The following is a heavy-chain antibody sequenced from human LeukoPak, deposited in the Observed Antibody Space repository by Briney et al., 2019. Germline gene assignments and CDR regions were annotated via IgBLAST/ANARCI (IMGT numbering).Heavy chain of an antibody. J-gene: IGHJ4*02. CDR1: GFTFSLFW. D-gene: IGHD3-22*01. Sequence: GGSLRLTCAASGFTFSLFWMSWVRQAPGKGLEWVANIKQDGSAKYYVDSVKGRFTISRDNARNSLYLEMNNLRAEDTAIYYCATSYDSSGNNWGQGTLVTVSS. CDR3: ATSYDSSGNN. CDR2: IKQDGSAK. V-gene: IGHV3-7*01.